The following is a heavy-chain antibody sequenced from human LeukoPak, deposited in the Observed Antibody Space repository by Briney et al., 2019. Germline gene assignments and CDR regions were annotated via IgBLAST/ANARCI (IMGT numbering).Heavy chain of an antibody. CDR1: GFTFVDYG. J-gene: IGHJ4*02. V-gene: IGHV3-30*03. CDR3: ATQRRDSGWSIDY. Sequence: GTSLRLSCAASGFTFVDYGMHWVRQAPGKGLQWVASISYDGSITFSEDSVKGRFTLSRDNSKNTLYLQMNSLRPEDTAVYYCATQRRDSGWSIDYWGQGTLVTVSS. D-gene: IGHD6-19*01. CDR2: ISYDGSIT.